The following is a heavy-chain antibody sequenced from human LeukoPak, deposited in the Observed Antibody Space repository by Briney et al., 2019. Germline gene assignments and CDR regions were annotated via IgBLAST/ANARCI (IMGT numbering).Heavy chain of an antibody. CDR2: ISYDGSSK. J-gene: IGHJ4*02. CDR1: GFTFSSYG. V-gene: IGHV3-30*18. D-gene: IGHD1-26*01. CDR3: AKVGAAPFDY. Sequence: GGSLRLSCAASGFTFSSYGMHWVRQAPGKGLEWVAVISYDGSSKYYADSVKGRFTISRDNSKNTLYLQMNSLRAEDTAVYYCAKVGAAPFDYWGQGTLVTVSS.